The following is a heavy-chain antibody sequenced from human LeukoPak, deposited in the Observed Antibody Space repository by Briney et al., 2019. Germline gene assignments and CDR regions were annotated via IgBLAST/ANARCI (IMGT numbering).Heavy chain of an antibody. CDR1: GFTFSSYW. D-gene: IGHD2-15*01. CDR2: IKQDGSEK. V-gene: IGHV3-7*01. Sequence: GGSLRLSCAASGFTFSSYWMSWVRQAPGKGLEWVANIKQDGSEKYYVDSVKGRFTISRDNAKNSLYLQMNSLRAEDTAVYYCASSPSRYCSGGSCYWFDPWGQGTLVTVSS. CDR3: ASSPSRYCSGGSCYWFDP. J-gene: IGHJ5*02.